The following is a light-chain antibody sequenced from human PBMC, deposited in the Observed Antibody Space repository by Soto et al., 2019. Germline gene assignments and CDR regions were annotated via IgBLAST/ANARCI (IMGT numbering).Light chain of an antibody. CDR3: QQHDDWLLT. V-gene: IGKV3-15*01. CDR1: QRINNN. J-gene: IGKJ4*01. CDR2: GAS. Sequence: EIVMTQSPDTLSVSPGERATLSCRASQRINNNLAWYQQKPGQAPRLLIYGASTRATGVPDRFSGSGSGTDFTLTISGLQSEDFAFSYCQQHDDWLLTFGGGTKVDIK.